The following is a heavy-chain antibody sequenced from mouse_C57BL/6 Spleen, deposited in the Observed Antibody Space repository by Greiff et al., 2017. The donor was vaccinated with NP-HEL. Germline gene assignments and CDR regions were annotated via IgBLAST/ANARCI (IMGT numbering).Heavy chain of an antibody. J-gene: IGHJ1*03. Sequence: EVQLQQSGPGLAKPSQTLSLTCSVTGYSITSDYWNWIRKFPGNKLEYMGYISYSGSTYYNPSLKSRNSITRDTSKNQYYLQLNSVTTEDTATYYGARYKYYYGSSSSWYFDVWGTGTTVTVSS. CDR2: ISYSGST. V-gene: IGHV3-8*01. CDR1: GYSITSDY. D-gene: IGHD1-1*01. CDR3: ARYKYYYGSSSSWYFDV.